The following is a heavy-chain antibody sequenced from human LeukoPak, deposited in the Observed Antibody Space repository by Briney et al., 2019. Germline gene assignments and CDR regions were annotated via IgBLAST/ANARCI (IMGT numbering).Heavy chain of an antibody. D-gene: IGHD2-2*01. J-gene: IGHJ6*02. CDR2: IYHSGST. Sequence: PSQTLSLTCAVSGGSISSGGYSWSWIRQPPGKGLEWIGYIYHSGSTYYNPSLKSRVTISVDRSKNQFSLKLSSVTAADTAVYYCVRDYCSSNSCYAMDVWGQGTTVTVSS. CDR1: GGSISSGGYS. CDR3: VRDYCSSNSCYAMDV. V-gene: IGHV4-30-2*01.